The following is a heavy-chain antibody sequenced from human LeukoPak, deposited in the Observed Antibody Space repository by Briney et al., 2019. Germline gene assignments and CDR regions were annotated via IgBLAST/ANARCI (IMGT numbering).Heavy chain of an antibody. CDR2: IYSGGTT. Sequence: GGSLRLSCAASGFTFDDYGMHWVRQAPGKGLEWVSVIYSGGTTYYADPVKGRFTISRDNSKNTLYLQMNSLRAEDTAVYYCASDYGDYKIGVYWGQGTLVTVSS. J-gene: IGHJ4*02. V-gene: IGHV3-53*01. D-gene: IGHD4-17*01. CDR3: ASDYGDYKIGVY. CDR1: GFTFDDYG.